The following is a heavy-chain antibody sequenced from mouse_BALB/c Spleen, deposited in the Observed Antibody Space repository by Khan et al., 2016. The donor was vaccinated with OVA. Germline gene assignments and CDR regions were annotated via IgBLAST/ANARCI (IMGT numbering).Heavy chain of an antibody. CDR1: GYTFTHYA. Sequence: QVQLKQSGAELVRPGVSVKISCKGSGYTFTHYAMHWVKQSHAKSLEWIGVISTYYGDASYNQKFKGKATMTVDKSSSTAYMELARLTSEDSAIYDCARDYGSSYRYFDVWGAGTTVTVSS. CDR3: ARDYGSSYRYFDV. D-gene: IGHD1-1*01. J-gene: IGHJ1*01. CDR2: ISTYYGDA. V-gene: IGHV1S137*01.